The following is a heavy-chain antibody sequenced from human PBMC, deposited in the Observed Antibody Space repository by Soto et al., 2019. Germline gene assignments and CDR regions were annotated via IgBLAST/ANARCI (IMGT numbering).Heavy chain of an antibody. CDR2: ISYDGSNK. Sequence: QVQLVESGGGVVQPGRSLRLSCAASGFTFSSYAMHWVRQAPGKGLEWVAVISYDGSNKYYADSVKGRFTISRDNSKNTLYLQMNSLRAEDTAVYYCARDRTGTVYYYGMDVWGQGTTVTVSS. V-gene: IGHV3-30-3*01. D-gene: IGHD4-4*01. J-gene: IGHJ6*02. CDR3: ARDRTGTVYYYGMDV. CDR1: GFTFSSYA.